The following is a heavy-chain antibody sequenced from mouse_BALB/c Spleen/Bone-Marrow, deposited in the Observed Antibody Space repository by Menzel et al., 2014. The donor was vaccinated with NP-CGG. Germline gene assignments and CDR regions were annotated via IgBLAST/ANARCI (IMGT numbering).Heavy chain of an antibody. CDR3: ARPQFISGRYYAMDY. J-gene: IGHJ4*01. V-gene: IGHV1-63*01. D-gene: IGHD1-2*01. CDR1: GYAFTNYW. Sequence: VKLMESGAELVRPGTSVKISCKASGYAFTNYWLDWVKQSPGHGLEWIGDIYPGSGNTYFNEKFKGKATLTADKSSSTAYMQLSILTSEDSAVYFCARPQFISGRYYAMDYWGQGTSVTVSS. CDR2: IYPGSGNT.